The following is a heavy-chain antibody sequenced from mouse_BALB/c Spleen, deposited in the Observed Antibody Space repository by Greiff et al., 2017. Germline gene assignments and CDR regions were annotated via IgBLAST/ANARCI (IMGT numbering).Heavy chain of an antibody. Sequence: EVQLVESGPGLVKPSQSLSLTCSVTGYSITSGYYWNWLRQFPGNKLEWMGYISYDGSNNYNPSLTNRISITRDTSKNQFFLKLNSVTTEDTATYYCAREDGNWFAYWGQGTLVTVSA. CDR2: ISYDGSN. V-gene: IGHV3-6*02. CDR3: AREDGNWFAY. D-gene: IGHD2-1*01. CDR1: GYSITSGYY. J-gene: IGHJ3*01.